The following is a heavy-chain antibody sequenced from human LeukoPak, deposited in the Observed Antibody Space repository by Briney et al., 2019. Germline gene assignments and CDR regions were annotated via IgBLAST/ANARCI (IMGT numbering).Heavy chain of an antibody. CDR3: VVVTASAAFDI. Sequence: GGSLRLSCAASGFTFSTYGIHWVRQAPGRGLEWVAVISYDGSNKNSADSVKGRFTISRDNSKNTLYLQMNSLRPEDTAVYYCVVVTASAAFDIWGQGTMVTVSS. J-gene: IGHJ3*02. D-gene: IGHD2-21*02. CDR2: ISYDGSNK. V-gene: IGHV3-30*03. CDR1: GFTFSTYG.